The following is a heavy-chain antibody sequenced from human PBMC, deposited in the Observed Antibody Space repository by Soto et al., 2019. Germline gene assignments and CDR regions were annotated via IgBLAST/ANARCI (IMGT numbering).Heavy chain of an antibody. CDR1: GGSISRSSYY. V-gene: IGHV4-39*01. D-gene: IGHD3-22*01. CDR2: IYYSGST. Sequence: PSETLSLTCTVSGGSISRSSYYCGCIRQPPGKGLECIGSIYYSGSTYYNPSLKSRVTISVDTSKNQFSLKLSSVTAADTAVYYCATSRGVNYYDSSGYYYFDYWGQGTLVTVSS. CDR3: ATSRGVNYYDSSGYYYFDY. J-gene: IGHJ4*02.